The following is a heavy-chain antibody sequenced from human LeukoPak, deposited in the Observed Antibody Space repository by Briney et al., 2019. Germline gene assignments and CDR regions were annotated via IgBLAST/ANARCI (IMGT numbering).Heavy chain of an antibody. Sequence: ASVKVSCKASGGTFSSYAISWVRQAPGQGLEWMGRIIPIFGTGNYAKKFQGRVKITTEESTSTAYMELSSLRSEDTAVYYCASTYYYDSSGFFSHRWGQGTLVTVSS. J-gene: IGHJ4*02. V-gene: IGHV1-69*05. CDR1: GGTFSSYA. CDR2: IIPIFGTG. D-gene: IGHD3-22*01. CDR3: ASTYYYDSSGFFSHR.